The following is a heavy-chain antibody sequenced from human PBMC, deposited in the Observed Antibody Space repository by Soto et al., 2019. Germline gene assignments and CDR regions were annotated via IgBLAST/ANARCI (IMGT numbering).Heavy chain of an antibody. CDR2: INSDGSST. V-gene: IGHV3-74*01. CDR3: ARAGILEYYYGSGSYGYFYY. D-gene: IGHD3-10*01. J-gene: IGHJ4*02. Sequence: GGSLRLSCAASGFTFSSYWMHWVRQAPGKGLVWVSRINSDGSSTSYADSVKGRFTISRDNAKNTLYLQMNSLRAEDTAVYYCARAGILEYYYGSGSYGYFYYWGQGTLVTVSS. CDR1: GFTFSSYW.